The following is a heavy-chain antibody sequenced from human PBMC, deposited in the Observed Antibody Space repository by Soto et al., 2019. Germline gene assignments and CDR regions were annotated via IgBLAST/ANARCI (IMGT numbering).Heavy chain of an antibody. V-gene: IGHV3-53*01. J-gene: IGHJ6*02. D-gene: IGHD5-18*01. CDR2: IYSGGRT. CDR1: GVTVSSNF. CDR3: ARSEDSTTTYYHGLDV. Sequence: GGSLRLSCAASGVTVSSNFMTWVRQPPGKGLEWVSVIYSGGRTFYADSVRGRFTISRDNSENTLYLQMNNVRVEDTAVYYCARSEDSTTTYYHGLDVWGQGTTVTVSS.